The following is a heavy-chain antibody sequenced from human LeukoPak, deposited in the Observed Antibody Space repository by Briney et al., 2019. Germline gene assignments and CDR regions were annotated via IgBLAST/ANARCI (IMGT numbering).Heavy chain of an antibody. CDR1: GGSFSGYY. CDR3: ARDDRGAGDYFSIYYTMDV. D-gene: IGHD4-17*01. V-gene: IGHV4-34*01. J-gene: IGHJ6*02. Sequence: SETLSLTCAVYGGSFSGYYWSWIRQPPGKGLEWIGEINHSGSTNYNPSLKSRVTISEDTSKNQFSLKLSSVTAADTAVYYCARDDRGAGDYFSIYYTMDVWGQGTTVTVSS. CDR2: INHSGST.